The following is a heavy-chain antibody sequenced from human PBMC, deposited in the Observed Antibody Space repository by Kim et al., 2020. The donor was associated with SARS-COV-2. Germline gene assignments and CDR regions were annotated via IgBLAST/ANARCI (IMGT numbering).Heavy chain of an antibody. CDR1: GFTFSSYG. CDR2: ISYDGSNK. J-gene: IGHJ4*02. D-gene: IGHD4-17*01. Sequence: GGSLRLSCAASGFTFSSYGMHWVRQAPGKGLEWVAVISYDGSNKYYADSVKGRFTISRDNSKNTLYLQMNSLRAEDTAVYYCAKVYGDYEGFDYWGQGTLVT. V-gene: IGHV3-30*18. CDR3: AKVYGDYEGFDY.